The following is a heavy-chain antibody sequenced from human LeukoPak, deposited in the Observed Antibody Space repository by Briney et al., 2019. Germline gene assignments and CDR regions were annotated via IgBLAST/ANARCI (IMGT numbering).Heavy chain of an antibody. CDR2: IKHSGST. CDR1: GGSFNGHH. V-gene: IGHV4-34*01. D-gene: IGHD4-17*01. J-gene: IGHJ6*03. Sequence: SETLSLTCAVYGGSFNGHHWTWIRQAPGKGLEWIGEIKHSGSTNYNPSLKSRVTISVGTSKNHFSLKLSSVTAADTALYYCARGTTVTTFQAGTYYYYYIDVWARGTTVAVSS. CDR3: ARGTTVTTFQAGTYYYYYIDV.